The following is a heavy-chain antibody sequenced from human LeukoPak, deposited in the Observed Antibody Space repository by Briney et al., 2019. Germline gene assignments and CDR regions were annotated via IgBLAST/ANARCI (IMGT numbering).Heavy chain of an antibody. J-gene: IGHJ6*03. CDR2: IYYSGST. V-gene: IGHV4-59*01. CDR3: ARRNYYGSGSYWYYYYMDV. D-gene: IGHD3-10*01. Sequence: SETLSLTCTVSGGSISSYYWSWIRQPPGKGLEWIGYIYYSGSTNYNPSLKSRVTISVDTSKNQFSLKLSSVTAADTAVYYCARRNYYGSGSYWYYYYMDVWGKGTTVTVSS. CDR1: GGSISSYY.